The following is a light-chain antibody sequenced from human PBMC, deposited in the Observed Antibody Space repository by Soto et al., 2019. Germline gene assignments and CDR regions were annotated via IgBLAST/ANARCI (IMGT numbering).Light chain of an antibody. V-gene: IGKV1-5*03. J-gene: IGKJ1*01. CDR3: HQYDSYST. Sequence: DIQMTQSPSTLSASVGDRVTITCRASQSVGRWLAWYQQKPGKAPKVLIYKASTLSYGVPSRFSGSGSGTEFTLTISSLQPDDFATYYCHQYDSYSTFGQGTKVEI. CDR2: KAS. CDR1: QSVGRW.